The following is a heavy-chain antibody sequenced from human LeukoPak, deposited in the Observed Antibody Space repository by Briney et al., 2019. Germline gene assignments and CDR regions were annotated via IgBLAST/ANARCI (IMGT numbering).Heavy chain of an antibody. V-gene: IGHV4-34*01. CDR3: ARSFYTPNWFDP. Sequence: PSETLSLTCAVYGGSFSGYYWSWIRQPPGKGLEWFGEINHSGSTNYNPSLKSRVTISVDTSKNQFSLKLSSVTAADTAVYYCARSFYTPNWFDPWGQGTLVTVSS. D-gene: IGHD5/OR15-5a*01. J-gene: IGHJ5*02. CDR1: GGSFSGYY. CDR2: INHSGST.